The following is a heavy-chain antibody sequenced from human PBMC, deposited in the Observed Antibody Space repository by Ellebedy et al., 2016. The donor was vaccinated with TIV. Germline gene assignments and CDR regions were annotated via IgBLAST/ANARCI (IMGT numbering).Heavy chain of an antibody. CDR2: IKQDGSEK. J-gene: IGHJ4*02. CDR3: ARLSSWYGNHYFDY. Sequence: GESLKISCAASGFTFSSYWMSWVRQAPGKGLEWVANIKQDGSEKYYVDSVKGRFTISRDNAKSSLYLQMQSLRVGDTAVFYCARLSSWYGNHYFDYWGQGTRVTVSS. D-gene: IGHD6-13*01. V-gene: IGHV3-7*03. CDR1: GFTFSSYW.